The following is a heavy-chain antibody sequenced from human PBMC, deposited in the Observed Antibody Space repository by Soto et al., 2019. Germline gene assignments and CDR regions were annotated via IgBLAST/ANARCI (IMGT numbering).Heavy chain of an antibody. Sequence: EVHLVESGGGFIYPGGSLRLSCAASGLTISNAWMNWVRQAPGKGLEWVGRIKTNTEGGTTDYAAAVKGRFTVSRDDSKNTLYLQMNSLIIEDTAVYYCTTGSVEGVWGQGTTVTVSS. V-gene: IGHV3-15*07. J-gene: IGHJ6*02. CDR1: GLTISNAW. CDR3: TTGSVEGV. D-gene: IGHD2-15*01. CDR2: IKTNTEGGTT.